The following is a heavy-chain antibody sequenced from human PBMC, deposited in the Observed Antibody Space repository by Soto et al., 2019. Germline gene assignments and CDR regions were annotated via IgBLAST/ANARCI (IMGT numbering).Heavy chain of an antibody. J-gene: IGHJ6*02. V-gene: IGHV3-15*07. CDR2: IKSKTDGGTT. Sequence: EVQLVESGGGLVKPGGSLRLSCAASGFTFSNAWMNWVRQAPGKGLEWVGRIKSKTDGGTTDYAARVKGRFTISRDNSKNTLYLQMNSLKTEDTAVYYCTTLDGDYPASAWYYYYVMDVWGQGTTVTVSS. D-gene: IGHD4-17*01. CDR1: GFTFSNAW. CDR3: TTLDGDYPASAWYYYYVMDV.